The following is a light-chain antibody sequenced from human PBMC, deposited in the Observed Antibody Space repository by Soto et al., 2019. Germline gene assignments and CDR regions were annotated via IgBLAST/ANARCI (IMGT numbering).Light chain of an antibody. J-gene: IGKJ2*01. CDR1: QSVSGN. CDR2: GAS. V-gene: IGKV3-20*01. CDR3: QQYGTSPYT. Sequence: EVVMTQSPATLSVSPGDRVTLSCRASQSVSGNLAWYQQKPGQTPRLLIYGASSRATGIPDRFSGSGSGTDFTLTISRLEPKDFAVYYCQQYGTSPYTFGQGTKLEIK.